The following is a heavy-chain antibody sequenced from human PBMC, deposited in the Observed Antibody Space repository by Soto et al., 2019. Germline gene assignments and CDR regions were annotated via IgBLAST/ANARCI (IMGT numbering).Heavy chain of an antibody. J-gene: IGHJ4*02. CDR3: ARAYFGTGQLGPDDY. D-gene: IGHD6-6*01. V-gene: IGHV1-18*01. CDR1: GYTFTSYG. Sequence: GASVKVYCKASGYTFTSYGISWVRQAPGQGLEWMGWISAYDGNTNYAQKLQGRVTMTTDTSTSTAYMELRSLRSDDTAVYYCARAYFGTGQLGPDDYWGQGTLVTVSS. CDR2: ISAYDGNT.